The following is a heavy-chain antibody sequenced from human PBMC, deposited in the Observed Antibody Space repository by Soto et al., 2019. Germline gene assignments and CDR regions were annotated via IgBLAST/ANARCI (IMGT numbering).Heavy chain of an antibody. D-gene: IGHD4-17*01. J-gene: IGHJ4*02. Sequence: GGSLRLSCAASGFTFSSYWMHWVRQAPGKGLVWVSRINSDGSSTSYADSLKGRFTISRDNAKNTLYLQMNSLRAEDTAVYYCARAPAMTTVKDWGQGTLVTVSS. CDR3: ARAPAMTTVKD. CDR2: INSDGSST. CDR1: GFTFSSYW. V-gene: IGHV3-74*01.